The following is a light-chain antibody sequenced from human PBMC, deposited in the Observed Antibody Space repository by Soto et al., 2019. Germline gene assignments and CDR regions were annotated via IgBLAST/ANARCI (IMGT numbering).Light chain of an antibody. CDR1: SSDVGGYNF. Sequence: QSALTQPPSASGSPGQSVTISCTGTSSDVGGYNFVSWYQQHPGKAPKFMIYEVTKRPSGVPDRFSGSKSDNTASLTVSGLQAEDEADYYCSSYAGGIKWVFGGGTKVTVL. CDR3: SSYAGGIKWV. CDR2: EVT. V-gene: IGLV2-8*01. J-gene: IGLJ3*02.